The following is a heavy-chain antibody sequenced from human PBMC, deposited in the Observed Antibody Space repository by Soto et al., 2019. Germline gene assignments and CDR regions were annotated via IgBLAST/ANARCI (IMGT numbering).Heavy chain of an antibody. CDR3: VKALYYDSSGYYSPDAFDI. D-gene: IGHD3-22*01. J-gene: IGHJ3*02. CDR1: GFTFSSYA. V-gene: IGHV3-64D*06. CDR2: ISSNGGST. Sequence: GGSLRLSCSASGFTFSSYAMHWVRQAPGKGLEYVSAISSNGGSTYYADSVKGRFTISRDNSKNTLYLQMSSLRAEDTAVSYCVKALYYDSSGYYSPDAFDIWGQGTMVTVS.